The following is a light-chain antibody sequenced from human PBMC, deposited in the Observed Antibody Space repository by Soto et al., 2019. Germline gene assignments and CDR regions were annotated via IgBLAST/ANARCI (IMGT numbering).Light chain of an antibody. CDR3: SSYAGNDNFCV. CDR1: SSDVGGYNY. V-gene: IGLV2-8*01. Sequence: QSVLTQPPSASGSPGQSVTISCTGTSSDVGGYNYVSWYQQYPGKAPKLIISEVSKRPSGVPDRFSGSKSGNTASLTVSGLQAEDEADYYCSSYAGNDNFCVFGTGTKVTVL. J-gene: IGLJ1*01. CDR2: EVS.